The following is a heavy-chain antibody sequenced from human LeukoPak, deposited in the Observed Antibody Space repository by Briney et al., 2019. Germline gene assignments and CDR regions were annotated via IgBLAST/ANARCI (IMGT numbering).Heavy chain of an antibody. CDR3: ARVETYGGYIGY. CDR1: GFTFSSYA. D-gene: IGHD4/OR15-4a*01. Sequence: GRSLRLSCAASGFTFSSYAMHWVRQAPGKGLEWVAVISYDGSNKYYADSVKGRFTISRDNSKNTLYLQMNSLRADDTAVFYCARVETYGGYIGYWGQGTLVTVSS. V-gene: IGHV3-30-3*01. J-gene: IGHJ4*02. CDR2: ISYDGSNK.